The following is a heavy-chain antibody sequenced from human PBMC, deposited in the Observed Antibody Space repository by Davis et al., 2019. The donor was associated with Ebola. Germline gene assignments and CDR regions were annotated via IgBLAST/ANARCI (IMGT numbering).Heavy chain of an antibody. Sequence: MPGGSLRLSCTVSGYSISSGYYWGWIRQPPGKGLAWIGSIYHSGNTYYNSSLRSRVTMSVDTSKNQFSLKLSSVTAADTAVYYCARASTTYCSGGTCYYFGLDVWGHGTTVTVSS. CDR1: GYSISSGYY. J-gene: IGHJ6*02. CDR3: ARASTTYCSGGTCYYFGLDV. CDR2: IYHSGNT. V-gene: IGHV4-38-2*02. D-gene: IGHD2-15*01.